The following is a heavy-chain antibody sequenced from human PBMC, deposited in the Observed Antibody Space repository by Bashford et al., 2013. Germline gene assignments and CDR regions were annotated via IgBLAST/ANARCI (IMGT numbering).Heavy chain of an antibody. CDR3: ARDRGTTGTTTEPGYYYYGMDV. CDR2: IIPILGIA. Sequence: SVKVSCKASGGTFSSYAISWVRQAPGQGLEWMGRIIPILGIANYAQKFQGRVTITADKSTSTAYMELSSLRSEDTAVYYCARDRGTTGTTTEPGYYYYGMDVWGQGTTVTVSS. J-gene: IGHJ6*02. D-gene: IGHD1-1*01. V-gene: IGHV1-69*04. CDR1: GGTFSSYA.